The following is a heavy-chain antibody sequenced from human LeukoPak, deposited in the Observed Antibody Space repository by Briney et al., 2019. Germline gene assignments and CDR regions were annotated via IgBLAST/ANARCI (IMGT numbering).Heavy chain of an antibody. CDR3: ARDWPGPREWFDP. Sequence: SVKVSCKASGGTFSSYAISWVRQAPGQGLEWMGGIIPIFGTANYAQKFQGRVTMATDTSTSTVYMELSSLRSDDTAVYYCARDWPGPREWFDPWGQGTLVTVSS. V-gene: IGHV1-69*05. CDR2: IIPIFGTA. J-gene: IGHJ5*02. D-gene: IGHD1-14*01. CDR1: GGTFSSYA.